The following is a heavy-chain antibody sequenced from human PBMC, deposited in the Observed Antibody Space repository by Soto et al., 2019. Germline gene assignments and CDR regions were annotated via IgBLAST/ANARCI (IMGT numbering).Heavy chain of an antibody. CDR1: GFTVGTNC. CDR3: TPGGPTYYYDSRAPEGEPFDY. CDR2: IKSKTDGGTT. V-gene: IGHV3-15*01. D-gene: IGHD3-22*01. Sequence: GGSLRLSCAASGFTVGTNCMSWVRQAPGKGLEWVGRIKSKTDGGTTDYAAPVKGRFTISRDDSKNTLYLQMNSLKTEDTAVYYCTPGGPTYYYDSRAPEGEPFDYWGQGTLVTVSS. J-gene: IGHJ4*02.